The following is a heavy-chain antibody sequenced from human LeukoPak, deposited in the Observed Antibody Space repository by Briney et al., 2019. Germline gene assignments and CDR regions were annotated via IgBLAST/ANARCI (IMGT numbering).Heavy chain of an antibody. V-gene: IGHV5-51*01. D-gene: IGHD1-26*01. CDR2: VYPVESDT. CDR1: GYSFSTFW. J-gene: IGHJ4*02. CDR3: RRHQRVGATQSYFDD. Sequence: GESLKISCKGSGYSFSTFWIGWVRQMPGKGMDWIGMVYPVESDTRYNPSFQAQVTISADKSISTAYLQWSSMKASDSAMYYCRRHQRVGATQSYFDDWGQGTLVTVSS.